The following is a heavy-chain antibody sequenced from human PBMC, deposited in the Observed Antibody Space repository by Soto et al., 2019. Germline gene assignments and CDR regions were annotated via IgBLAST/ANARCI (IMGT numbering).Heavy chain of an antibody. CDR3: ARHPLVPAAKVDY. D-gene: IGHD2-2*01. V-gene: IGHV4-39*01. Sequence: SETLSLTCTVSGGSISSSSYYWGWIRQPPGKGLEWIGSIYYSGSTYYNPSLKSRVTISVDTSKNKFSLKLSSVTAADTAVYYCARHPLVPAAKVDYWGQGTLVTVSS. CDR1: GGSISSSSYY. CDR2: IYYSGST. J-gene: IGHJ4*02.